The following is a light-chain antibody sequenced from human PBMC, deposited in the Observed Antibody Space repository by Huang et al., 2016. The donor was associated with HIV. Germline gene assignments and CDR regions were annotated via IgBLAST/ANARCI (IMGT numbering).Light chain of an antibody. J-gene: IGKJ5*01. V-gene: IGKV2-30*02. CDR2: KVS. Sequence: EVVMTQSPASLPVTLGQPASMSCRSSHSLEHNDGNIYLNWFHQRPGQPPRRLLYKVSQRDSGVPDRFFGGGSGTEFSLKISRVEAEDIGFYYCMQGTHWPPVTFGQGTRLEIK. CDR3: MQGTHWPPVT. CDR1: HSLEHNDGNIY.